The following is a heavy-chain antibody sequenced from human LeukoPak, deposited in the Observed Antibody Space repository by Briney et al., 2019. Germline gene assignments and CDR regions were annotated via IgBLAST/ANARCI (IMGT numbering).Heavy chain of an antibody. CDR3: ARDIIQVWGYAFDI. CDR2: ISYDGSNK. D-gene: IGHD3-3*01. CDR1: GFTFSSYG. V-gene: IGHV3-30*03. J-gene: IGHJ3*02. Sequence: GGSLRLSCAASGFTFSSYGMHWVRQAPGKGLEWVAVISYDGSNKYYADSVKGRFTISRDNSKNTLYLQMNSLRAEDTAVYYCARDIIQVWGYAFDIWGQGTMVTVSS.